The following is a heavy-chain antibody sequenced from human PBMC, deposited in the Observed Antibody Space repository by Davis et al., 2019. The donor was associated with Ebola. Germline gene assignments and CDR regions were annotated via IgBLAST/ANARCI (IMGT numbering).Heavy chain of an antibody. J-gene: IGHJ3*02. CDR1: GGTFSSYA. Sequence: ASVKVSCKASGGTFSSYAISWVRQAPGQGLEWMGWINPNSGGTNYAQKFQGWVTMTRDTSISTAYMELSRLRSDDTAVYYCARTVMTTVTTDAFDIWGQGTMVTVSS. CDR3: ARTVMTTVTTDAFDI. CDR2: INPNSGGT. V-gene: IGHV1-2*04. D-gene: IGHD4-17*01.